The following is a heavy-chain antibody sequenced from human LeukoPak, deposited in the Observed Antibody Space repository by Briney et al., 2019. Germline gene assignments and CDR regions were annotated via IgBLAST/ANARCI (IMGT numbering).Heavy chain of an antibody. CDR1: GYTFTSYY. Sequence: ASVKVSCKASGYTFTSYYMHWVRQAPGQGLEWMGGIIPIFGTANYAQKFQGRVTITADESTSTAYMELSSLRSDDTAVYYCARGPPNWGYDYWGPGTLVTVSS. CDR3: ARGPPNWGYDY. J-gene: IGHJ4*02. CDR2: IIPIFGTA. D-gene: IGHD7-27*01. V-gene: IGHV1-69*13.